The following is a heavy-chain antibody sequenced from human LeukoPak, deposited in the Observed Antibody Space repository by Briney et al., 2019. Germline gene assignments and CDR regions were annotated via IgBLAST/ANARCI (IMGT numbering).Heavy chain of an antibody. D-gene: IGHD6-13*01. V-gene: IGHV1-69*06. J-gene: IGHJ5*02. CDR3: ARGAHSSSWYRDWFDP. CDR2: IIPIFGTA. CDR1: GGTFSSYA. Sequence: SVKVSCKASGGTFSSYAISWVRQAPGQGLEWMGGIIPIFGTANYAQKFQGRVTITADKSTSTAYMELSSLRSEDTAVYYCARGAHSSSWYRDWFDPWGQGTLVTVSS.